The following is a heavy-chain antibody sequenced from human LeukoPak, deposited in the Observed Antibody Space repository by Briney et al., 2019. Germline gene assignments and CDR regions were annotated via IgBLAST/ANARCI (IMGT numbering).Heavy chain of an antibody. CDR1: GGSFSGYY. D-gene: IGHD4-17*01. J-gene: IGHJ4*02. Sequence: SSETLSLTCAVYGGSFSGYYWSWIRQPPGKGLEWIGEINHSGSTNYNPSLKSRVTISVDTSKNQFSLKLSSVTAADTAVYCCARGLRSVTDYWGQGTLVTVSS. CDR3: ARGLRSVTDY. CDR2: INHSGST. V-gene: IGHV4-34*01.